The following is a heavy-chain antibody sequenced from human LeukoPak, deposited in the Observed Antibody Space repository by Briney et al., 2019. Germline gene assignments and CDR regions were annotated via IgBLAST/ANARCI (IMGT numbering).Heavy chain of an antibody. CDR1: GGSISSSSYY. CDR3: ARAGGYSYGYD. CDR2: IYTSGST. V-gene: IGHV4-61*02. D-gene: IGHD5-18*01. Sequence: SETLSLTCTVSGGSISSSSYYWGWIRQPAGKGLEWIGRIYTSGSTNYNPSLKSRVTISVDTSKNQFSLKLSSVTAADTAVYYCARAGGYSYGYDWGQGTLVTVSS. J-gene: IGHJ4*02.